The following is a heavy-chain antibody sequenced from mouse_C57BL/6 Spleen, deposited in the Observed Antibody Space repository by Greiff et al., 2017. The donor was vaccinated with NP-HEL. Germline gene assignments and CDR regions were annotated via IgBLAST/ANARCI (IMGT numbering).Heavy chain of an antibody. J-gene: IGHJ4*01. V-gene: IGHV10-1*01. Sequence: EVKLVESGGGLVQPKGSLKLSCAASGFSFNTYAMNWVRQAPGQGLEWVARIRSKSNNYATYYADSVKDRFTISRDDSESMLYLQMNNLKTEDTAMYYCVIVSMDYWGQGTSVTVSS. CDR1: GFSFNTYA. CDR3: VIVSMDY. CDR2: IRSKSNNYAT.